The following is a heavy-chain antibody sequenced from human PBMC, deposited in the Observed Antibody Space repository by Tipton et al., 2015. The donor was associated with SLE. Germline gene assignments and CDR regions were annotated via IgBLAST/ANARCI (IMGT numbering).Heavy chain of an antibody. Sequence: SLRLSCVASGFIFSSYGMHWVRQAPGKGLEWVAVIWSDGGNKHYADSVKGRFTISRDNSKNTLYLQMSSLRAEDTAVYYCAREQQLARGTFDIWGQGTMVTVSS. CDR2: IWSDGGNK. V-gene: IGHV3-33*08. CDR1: GFIFSSYG. CDR3: AREQQLARGTFDI. J-gene: IGHJ3*02. D-gene: IGHD6-13*01.